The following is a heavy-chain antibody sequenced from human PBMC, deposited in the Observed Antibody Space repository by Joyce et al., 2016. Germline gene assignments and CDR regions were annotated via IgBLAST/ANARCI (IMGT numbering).Heavy chain of an antibody. CDR3: AKDPWDSSIYYYGMDV. D-gene: IGHD3-10*01. Sequence: EVQLLESGGGLVQPGGSQRLSCAASGFTFSDYALTWVRQAPGKGLEWGSTIGSNGGNTVYADSVKGRFTISRDNSKNTLFLQMNSLRAEDTAVYYCAKDPWDSSIYYYGMDVWGQGTTVTVSS. CDR2: IGSNGGNT. J-gene: IGHJ6*02. V-gene: IGHV3-23*01. CDR1: GFTFSDYA.